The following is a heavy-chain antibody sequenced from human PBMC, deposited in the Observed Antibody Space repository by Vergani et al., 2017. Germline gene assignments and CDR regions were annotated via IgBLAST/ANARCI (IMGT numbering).Heavy chain of an antibody. CDR3: ARDSRPYSGSGNLTGYDAFDI. CDR1: GYTFTGYY. CDR2: INPNSGGT. Sequence: QVQLVQSGAEVKKPGASVKVSCKASGYTFTGYYMHWVRQAPGQGLEWRGWINPNSGGTNYAQKFQGWVTMTRDTSISTAYMELSRLRSDDTAVYYCARDSRPYSGSGNLTGYDAFDIWGQGTMVTVSS. V-gene: IGHV1-2*04. D-gene: IGHD7-27*01. J-gene: IGHJ3*02.